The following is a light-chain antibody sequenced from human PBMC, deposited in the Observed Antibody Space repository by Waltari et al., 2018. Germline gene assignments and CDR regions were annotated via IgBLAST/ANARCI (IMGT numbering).Light chain of an antibody. J-gene: IGKJ1*01. CDR2: WAS. CDR3: QQYYSTPPRT. V-gene: IGKV4-1*01. CDR1: VLNSSNNKNY. Sequence: VLNSSNNKNYLAWYQQKPGPPPKLLIYWASTRESGVPDRFSGSGSGTDFTLTISSLQAEDVAVYYCQQYYSTPPRTFGQGTKVEIK.